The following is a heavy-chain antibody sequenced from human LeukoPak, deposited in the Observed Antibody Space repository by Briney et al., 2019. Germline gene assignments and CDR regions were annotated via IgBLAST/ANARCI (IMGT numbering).Heavy chain of an antibody. CDR2: IGIDSGNT. D-gene: IGHD5-24*01. CDR3: ARDYKYAFDN. CDR1: GFTFSDYS. V-gene: IGHV3-48*01. Sequence: GGSLRLSYAASGFTFSDYSVNWVRQAPGKGLEWISYIGIDSGNTNYADSVKGRFTISGDKAKNSLYLQMNSLRVEDTAVYYCARDYKYAFDNWGQGTLVTVSS. J-gene: IGHJ4*02.